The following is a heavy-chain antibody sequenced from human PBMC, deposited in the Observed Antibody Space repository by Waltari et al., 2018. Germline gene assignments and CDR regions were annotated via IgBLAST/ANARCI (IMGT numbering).Heavy chain of an antibody. D-gene: IGHD3-22*01. J-gene: IGHJ1*01. V-gene: IGHV4-34*01. CDR2: INHSGST. CDR1: GGSFSGYY. Sequence: QVQLQQWGAGLLKPSETLSLTCAVYGGSFSGYYWSWIRQPPGKGLEWIGEINHSGSTNYNPSLKRRVTISVDTSKNQFSLKLSSVTAADTAVYYCARSPYYYDSSGSIQHWGQGTLVTVSS. CDR3: ARSPYYYDSSGSIQH.